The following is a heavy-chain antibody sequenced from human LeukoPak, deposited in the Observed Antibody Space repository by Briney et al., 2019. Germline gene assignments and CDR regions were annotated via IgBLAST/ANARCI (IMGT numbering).Heavy chain of an antibody. Sequence: SETLSLTCSVSGGSISSSSSYWGWIRQPPGKGLEWIGSIYYSGSSFDNPALKSRVTISVDTSKNQFSLKLSSVTAADTAVYYCARSRYNYYSDYWGQGTLVTVSS. V-gene: IGHV4-39*01. J-gene: IGHJ4*02. CDR2: IYYSGSS. D-gene: IGHD5-24*01. CDR1: GGSISSSSSY. CDR3: ARSRYNYYSDY.